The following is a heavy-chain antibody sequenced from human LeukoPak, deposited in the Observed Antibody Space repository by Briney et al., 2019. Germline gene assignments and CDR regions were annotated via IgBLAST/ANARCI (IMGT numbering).Heavy chain of an antibody. V-gene: IGHV3-7*04. CDR1: GFTFTNYW. J-gene: IGHJ4*02. D-gene: IGHD5-24*01. CDR3: ARGRWLPYYFDY. Sequence: GGSLRLSCVASGFTFTNYWMSWVRQAPGKGLEWVANIKYGGSEKYYVDSVKGRFTISRDNAKDSLYLQMNSLRAEDTAVYYCARGRWLPYYFDYWGQGTLVTVSS. CDR2: IKYGGSEK.